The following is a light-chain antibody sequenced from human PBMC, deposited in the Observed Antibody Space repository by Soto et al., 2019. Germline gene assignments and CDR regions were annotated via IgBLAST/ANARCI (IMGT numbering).Light chain of an antibody. CDR1: QDITYY. CDR2: DAS. CDR3: QQYDSLPIT. V-gene: IGKV1-33*01. Sequence: DIQMTQSSSSLSASVGDRVTIVCQASQDITYYLNWYQQKPGKAPKLLIYDASKLETGVPSRFSGSRSGTDFTFSTSGLQPEDFATYYCQQYDSLPITFGPGTTVDIK. J-gene: IGKJ3*01.